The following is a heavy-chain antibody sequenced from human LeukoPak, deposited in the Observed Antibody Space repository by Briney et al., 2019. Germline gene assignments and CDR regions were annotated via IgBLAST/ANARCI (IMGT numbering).Heavy chain of an antibody. D-gene: IGHD1-26*01. CDR2: IIPIFGTA. CDR3: ARGVGATTHYFDY. J-gene: IGHJ4*02. Sequence: SVKVSCKASRGTFSSYAIRWVRQAPGQGLEWMGGIIPIFGTANYAQKFQGRVTITTDESTSTAYMGLSSLRSEDTAVYYCARGVGATTHYFDYWGQGTLVTVSS. V-gene: IGHV1-69*05. CDR1: RGTFSSYA.